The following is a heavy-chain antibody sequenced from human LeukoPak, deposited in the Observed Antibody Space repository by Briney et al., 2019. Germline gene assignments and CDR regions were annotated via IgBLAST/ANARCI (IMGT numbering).Heavy chain of an antibody. V-gene: IGHV3-11*01. CDR2: ISSSGSTI. J-gene: IGHJ6*02. D-gene: IGHD6-13*01. CDR1: GFTFSDYY. CDR3: ARAGDSSSWYDGYYYYGMDV. Sequence: GGSLRLSCAASGFTFSDYYMSWIRQAPGKGLEWVSYISSSGSTIYYADSVKGRFTISRDNAKNSLYLQMNSLRAEDTAVYYCARAGDSSSWYDGYYYYGMDVWGRGTTVTVSS.